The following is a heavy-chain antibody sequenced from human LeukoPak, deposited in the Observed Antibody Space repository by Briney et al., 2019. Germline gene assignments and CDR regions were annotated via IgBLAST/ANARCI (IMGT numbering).Heavy chain of an antibody. D-gene: IGHD3-16*02. CDR1: GFTFSSYA. CDR3: ANGLSLGELSLPYYYYYGMDV. J-gene: IGHJ6*02. CDR2: ISGSGGST. V-gene: IGHV3-23*01. Sequence: GGSLRLSCAASGFTFSSYAMSWVRQAPGKGLEWVSAISGSGGSTYYADSVKGRFTISRDNSKNTLYLQMNSLRAEDTAVYYCANGLSLGELSLPYYYYYGMDVWGQGTTVTVSS.